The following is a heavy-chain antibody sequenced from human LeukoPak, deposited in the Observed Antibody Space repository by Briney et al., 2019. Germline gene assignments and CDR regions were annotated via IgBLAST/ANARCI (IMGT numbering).Heavy chain of an antibody. D-gene: IGHD3-16*01. CDR1: GGSISSSGYY. Sequence: PSETLSLTCTVSGGSISSSGYYWGWIRQPPGKGLEWIGSIYNSGSTYYNPSLKSRVTISIDTSKNQFSLKLSSVTATDTAIYYCARRFGGSWFDPWGQGTLVTVSS. J-gene: IGHJ5*02. CDR3: ARRFGGSWFDP. CDR2: IYNSGST. V-gene: IGHV4-39*01.